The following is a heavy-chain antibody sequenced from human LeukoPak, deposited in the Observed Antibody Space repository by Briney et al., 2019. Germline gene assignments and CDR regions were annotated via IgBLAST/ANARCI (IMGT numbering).Heavy chain of an antibody. V-gene: IGHV4-31*03. D-gene: IGHD3-3*01. CDR1: GGSISSGPYY. CDR2: ITYSGST. CDR3: ARIAYDALDSYYYGMDV. Sequence: SETLSLTCTVSGGSISSGPYYWIWIRQHPGKGLEWIGYITYSGSTYYYPALNSRVTVSLDTSKTQFSLKLSSVTAADTAVYYCARIAYDALDSYYYGMDVWGQGTTVTVSS. J-gene: IGHJ6*02.